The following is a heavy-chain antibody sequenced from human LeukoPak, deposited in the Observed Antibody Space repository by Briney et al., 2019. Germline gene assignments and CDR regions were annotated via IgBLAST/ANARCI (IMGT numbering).Heavy chain of an antibody. V-gene: IGHV3-48*01. Sequence: GGSLRLSCAASGFTLSSYSMNWVRQAPGKGLEWVSYISSSSSTIYYADSVKGRFTISRDNAKNSLYLQMNSLRAEDTAVYYCARGGRSKAFDPWGQGTLVTVSS. D-gene: IGHD6-25*01. CDR3: ARGGRSKAFDP. J-gene: IGHJ5*02. CDR2: ISSSSSTI. CDR1: GFTLSSYS.